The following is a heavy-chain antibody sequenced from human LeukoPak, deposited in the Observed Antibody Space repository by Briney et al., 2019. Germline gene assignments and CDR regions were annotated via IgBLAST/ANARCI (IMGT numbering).Heavy chain of an antibody. CDR2: IYYSGST. J-gene: IGHJ6*03. V-gene: IGHV4-59*11. Sequence: SETLSLTCTVSGGSISSHYWSWLRQPPGKGLEWIGYIYYSGSTNYNPSLKSRVTISVDTSKNQFSLKLSSVTAADTAVYYCATNTVPAGSLRVYYYYMDVWGKGTTVTVSS. D-gene: IGHD2-2*01. CDR3: ATNTVPAGSLRVYYYYMDV. CDR1: GGSISSHY.